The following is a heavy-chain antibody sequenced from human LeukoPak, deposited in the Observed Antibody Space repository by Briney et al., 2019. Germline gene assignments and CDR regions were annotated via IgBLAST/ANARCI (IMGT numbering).Heavy chain of an antibody. Sequence: PSETLSLTCTVSGGSISSGGYYWSWIRQHPGKGLEWIGYIYYSGSAYYNPSLKSRVTISVDTSKNQFFLKLRSVTAADTAVYYCARHNNNPLERGYYYYMDVWGKGTTVTVSS. D-gene: IGHD1/OR15-1a*01. CDR3: ARHNNNPLERGYYYYMDV. V-gene: IGHV4-31*03. J-gene: IGHJ6*03. CDR1: GGSISSGGYY. CDR2: IYYSGSA.